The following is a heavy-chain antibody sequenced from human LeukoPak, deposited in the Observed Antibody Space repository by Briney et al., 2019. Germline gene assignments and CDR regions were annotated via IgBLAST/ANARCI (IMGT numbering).Heavy chain of an antibody. CDR2: IYYSGST. V-gene: IGHV4-61*01. CDR1: GGSISSSSYY. D-gene: IGHD3-10*01. J-gene: IGHJ6*03. CDR3: ARVFRPRGSITMVRGDYYYYYYMDV. Sequence: SETLSLTCTVSGGSISSSSYYWSWIRQPPGKGLEWIGYIYYSGSTNYNPSLKSRVTISVDTSKNQFSLKLSSVTAADTAVYYCARVFRPRGSITMVRGDYYYYYYMDVWGKGTTVTISS.